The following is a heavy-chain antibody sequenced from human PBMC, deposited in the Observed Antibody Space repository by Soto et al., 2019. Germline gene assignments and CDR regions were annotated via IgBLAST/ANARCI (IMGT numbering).Heavy chain of an antibody. Sequence: ASVKVSCKASGYTFTGYYMHWVRQAPGQGLEWMGWINPNSGGTNYAQKFQGRVTMTRDTSISTAYMELSRLRSDDTAVYYCARPQDYYDSSGTLDYWGQGTLVTVYS. CDR3: ARPQDYYDSSGTLDY. D-gene: IGHD3-22*01. CDR2: INPNSGGT. J-gene: IGHJ4*02. V-gene: IGHV1-2*02. CDR1: GYTFTGYY.